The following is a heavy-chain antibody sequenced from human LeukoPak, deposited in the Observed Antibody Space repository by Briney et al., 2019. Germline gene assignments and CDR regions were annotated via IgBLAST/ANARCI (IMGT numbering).Heavy chain of an antibody. CDR2: ISGNGVGT. D-gene: IGHD2-2*01. CDR3: AKRGSTSYHFDS. J-gene: IGHJ4*02. CDR1: GFTFSSFA. Sequence: GGSLRLSCAASGFTFSSFAMRWVRQAPGKGLEWVSSISGNGVGTYYADSVKGRFTISRDNSKNSLNLQMNSLRVEDTAVYYCAKRGSTSYHFDSWGQGTLVTVSS. V-gene: IGHV3-23*01.